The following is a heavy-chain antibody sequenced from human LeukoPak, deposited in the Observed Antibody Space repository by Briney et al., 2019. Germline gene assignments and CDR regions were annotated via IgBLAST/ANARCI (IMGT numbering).Heavy chain of an antibody. CDR3: AGGSEYFQH. CDR1: GFTVSSNS. Sequence: GGSLRLSCADSGFTVSSNSMSCVSQAPGKGLEWVSIIYSGGNTFHADSVKARFSISRNEPRDTVYLQMNSLRAEDTAVYYCAGGSEYFQHWGQGTLVTVSS. V-gene: IGHV3-66*01. CDR2: IYSGGNT. J-gene: IGHJ1*01.